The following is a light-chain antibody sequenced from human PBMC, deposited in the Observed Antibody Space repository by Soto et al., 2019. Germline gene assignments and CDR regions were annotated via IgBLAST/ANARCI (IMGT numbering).Light chain of an antibody. CDR1: QSVGSF. Sequence: EIVLTQCPATMSLSPGERATLSCRASQSVGSFLAWYQQKSGHTPRLLIYDASNRAPGIPARFSGSGSGTEFTLTISRLEPEDFAVYYCQHRSNWLGTFGPGTKVDIK. V-gene: IGKV3-11*01. CDR3: QHRSNWLGT. J-gene: IGKJ3*01. CDR2: DAS.